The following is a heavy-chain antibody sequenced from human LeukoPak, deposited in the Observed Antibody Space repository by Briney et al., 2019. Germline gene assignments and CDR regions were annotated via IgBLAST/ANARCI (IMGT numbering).Heavy chain of an antibody. D-gene: IGHD7-27*01. Sequence: LSLTCTVSGGSISSYYWSWIRQAPGKGLEWVSYISRGGNTIYYADSVKGRFTISRDNAKNSLYLQMNSLRAEDTAVYYCASSNSNWGFDYWGQGTLVTVSA. CDR1: GGSISSYY. J-gene: IGHJ4*02. V-gene: IGHV3-11*04. CDR2: ISRGGNTI. CDR3: ASSNSNWGFDY.